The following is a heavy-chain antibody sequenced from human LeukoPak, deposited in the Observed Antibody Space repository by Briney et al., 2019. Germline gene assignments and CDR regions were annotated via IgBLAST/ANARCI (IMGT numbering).Heavy chain of an antibody. V-gene: IGHV1-2*06. Sequence: ASVRVSCKASGYTFTGYYIHWVRQAPGQGLEWMGRINPNSGGTNYALKFQGKVTMTRDTSISTAYMELRRLRSVDTAVYYCARGGVAVAGQIDYWGQGTLVTVSS. CDR2: INPNSGGT. CDR3: ARGGVAVAGQIDY. J-gene: IGHJ4*02. D-gene: IGHD2-15*01. CDR1: GYTFTGYY.